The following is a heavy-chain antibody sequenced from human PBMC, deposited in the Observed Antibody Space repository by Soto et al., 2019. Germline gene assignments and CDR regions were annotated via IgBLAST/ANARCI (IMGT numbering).Heavy chain of an antibody. Sequence: GGSLRLSCAASGFTFSSYAMSWVRQAPGKGLEWVSAISGSGGSTYYADSVKGRFTISRDNSKNTLYLQMNSLRAEDTAVYYCAIVPTDYYDSSGYYLEYFDYWGQGTLVTVSS. V-gene: IGHV3-23*01. D-gene: IGHD3-22*01. CDR2: ISGSGGST. CDR3: AIVPTDYYDSSGYYLEYFDY. CDR1: GFTFSSYA. J-gene: IGHJ4*02.